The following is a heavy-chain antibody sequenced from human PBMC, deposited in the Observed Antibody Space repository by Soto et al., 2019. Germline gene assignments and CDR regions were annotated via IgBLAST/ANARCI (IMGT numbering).Heavy chain of an antibody. J-gene: IGHJ6*02. CDR2: ISGGGSYI. V-gene: IGHV3-21*06. CDR1: GFTFSDEN. Sequence: GSLRLSCSASGFTFSDENMSWVRQVPGKGLEWVSGISGGGSYIFYADSVQGRFSISRDNPKNSLFLEMNSLRVEDTAVYYCARDSDCHSTSCFFPPHVWGQGATVTVSS. D-gene: IGHD2-2*01. CDR3: ARDSDCHSTSCFFPPHV.